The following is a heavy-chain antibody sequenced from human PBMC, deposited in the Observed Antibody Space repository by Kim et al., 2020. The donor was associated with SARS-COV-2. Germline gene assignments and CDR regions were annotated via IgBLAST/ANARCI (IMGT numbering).Heavy chain of an antibody. D-gene: IGHD3-16*01. CDR3: AKDGSKRIILYEPDY. J-gene: IGHJ4*02. Sequence: GGSLRLSCAASGFTFSSYGMHWVRQAPGKGLEWVAVISYDGSNKYYADSVKGRFTISRDNSKNTLYLQMNSLRAEDTAVYYCAKDGSKRIILYEPDYWGQGTLVTVSS. CDR1: GFTFSSYG. CDR2: ISYDGSNK. V-gene: IGHV3-30*18.